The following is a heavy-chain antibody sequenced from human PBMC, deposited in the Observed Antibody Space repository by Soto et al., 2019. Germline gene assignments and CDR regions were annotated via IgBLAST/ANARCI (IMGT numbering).Heavy chain of an antibody. CDR1: GGSISNYY. CDR2: IYTSGNT. J-gene: IGHJ5*02. Sequence: PSETLSLTCTVSGGSISNYYWSWVRQPAGKGLEWIGRIYTSGNTNYNPSLKGRITMSVDMSKNQFSLKLSSVAAADTAVYYCARDDNGVNGRAFDPWGQGTMVTVSS. V-gene: IGHV4-4*07. D-gene: IGHD4-17*01. CDR3: ARDDNGVNGRAFDP.